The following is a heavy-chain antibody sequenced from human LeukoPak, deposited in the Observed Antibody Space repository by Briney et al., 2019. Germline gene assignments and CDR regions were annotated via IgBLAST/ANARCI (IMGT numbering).Heavy chain of an antibody. CDR2: INPNSGGT. V-gene: IGHV1-2*02. CDR3: ARMLNGAYDV. J-gene: IGHJ4*02. Sequence: GASVKVSCKASGYTFTDYYIHWVRQAPGQGLEWMGWINPNSGGTNYAQKFQGRVTMTRDTSLSTAYMEVSRLRSDDTAVYYCARMLNGAYDVWGQGTLVTVSS. CDR1: GYTFTDYY. D-gene: IGHD5-12*01.